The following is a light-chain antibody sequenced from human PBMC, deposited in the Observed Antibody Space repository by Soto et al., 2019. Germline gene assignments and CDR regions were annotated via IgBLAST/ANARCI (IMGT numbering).Light chain of an antibody. V-gene: IGKV1-5*01. CDR1: QSISSW. CDR2: DVS. CDR3: QQYNSFSLTWT. J-gene: IGKJ1*01. Sequence: DIQMTQSPPTLSASVGDRVTITCRASQSISSWLAWYQQKPGKAPKLLIYDVSSLESGVPSRFSGSGSGTEFTLTISSLQPDDFATYYCQQYNSFSLTWTFGQGTKVDIK.